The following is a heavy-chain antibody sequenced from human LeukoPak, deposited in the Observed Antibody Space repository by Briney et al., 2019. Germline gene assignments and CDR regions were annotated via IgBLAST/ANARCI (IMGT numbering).Heavy chain of an antibody. V-gene: IGHV1-18*01. Sequence: ASVKVSCKASGYTFTSYGFSWVRQAPGQGLEWMGRISAYNGDTNYAQQLQGRVTMTTDTSTSTAYMELRSLRSDDTAVYYCARVCSSSAYYYYYYIDVWGKGTTVTVSS. D-gene: IGHD6-6*01. CDR2: ISAYNGDT. J-gene: IGHJ6*03. CDR1: GYTFTSYG. CDR3: ARVCSSSAYYYYYYIDV.